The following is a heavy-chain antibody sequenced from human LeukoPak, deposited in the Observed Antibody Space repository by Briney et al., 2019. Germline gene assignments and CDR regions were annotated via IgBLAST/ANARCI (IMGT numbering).Heavy chain of an antibody. Sequence: PSETLSLTCAVYGGSFSGYYWSWIRQPPGKGLEWIGEINHSGSTNYNPSLKSRVTISVDTSKNQFSLKLSSVTAADTAVYYCARAGCSGGSCYFFDYWGQGTLVTVSS. CDR1: GGSFSGYY. J-gene: IGHJ4*02. D-gene: IGHD2-15*01. CDR2: INHSGST. V-gene: IGHV4-34*01. CDR3: ARAGCSGGSCYFFDY.